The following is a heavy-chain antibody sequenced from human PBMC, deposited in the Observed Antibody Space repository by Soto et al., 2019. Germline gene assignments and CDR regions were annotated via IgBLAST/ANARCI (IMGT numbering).Heavy chain of an antibody. CDR2: INPNSGGT. V-gene: IGHV1-2*04. D-gene: IGHD4-4*01. CDR1: GYTFNAYY. J-gene: IGHJ4*02. CDR3: ARGSRVYTDY. Sequence: QVQLLQSGAEVKKPGASARVSCKASGYTFNAYYMHWVRQAPGQGLEWMGWINPNSGGTKYAQKFRGWVTMTRDTSSNTAYMEVSRLTSDDTAVYYCARGSRVYTDYWGQGTLVTVSS.